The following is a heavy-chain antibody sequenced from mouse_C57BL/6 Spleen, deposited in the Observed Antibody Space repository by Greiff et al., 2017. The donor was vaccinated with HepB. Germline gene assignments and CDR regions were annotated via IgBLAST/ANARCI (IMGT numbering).Heavy chain of an antibody. V-gene: IGHV1-69*01. D-gene: IGHD2-1*01. CDR2: IDPSDSYT. J-gene: IGHJ4*01. CDR3: ARRSLYYGNYDYAMDY. Sequence: QVQLQQPGAELVMPGASVKLSCKASGYTFTSYWMHWVKQRPGQGLEWIGEIDPSDSYTNYNQKFKGKSTLTVDKSSSTAYMQLSSLTSEDSAVYYCARRSLYYGNYDYAMDYWGQGTSVTVSS. CDR1: GYTFTSYW.